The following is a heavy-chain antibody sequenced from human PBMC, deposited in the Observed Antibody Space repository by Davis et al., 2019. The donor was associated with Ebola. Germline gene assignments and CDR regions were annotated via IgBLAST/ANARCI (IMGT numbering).Heavy chain of an antibody. CDR1: GFTFDDHA. Sequence: GGSLRLSCAASGFTFDDHAMSWVRQAPGKALEWVSLISGNGYGTEYGDSVNGRFTISRDNSKNFLYLQVNDLRPEDTALYFCAKTRGYRLYYFEYWGQGTLVTVSS. V-gene: IGHV3-43*02. D-gene: IGHD5-18*01. CDR3: AKTRGYRLYYFEY. J-gene: IGHJ4*02. CDR2: ISGNGYGT.